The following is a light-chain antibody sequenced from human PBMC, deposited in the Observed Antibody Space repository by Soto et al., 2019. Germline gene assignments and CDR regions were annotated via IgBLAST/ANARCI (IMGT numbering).Light chain of an antibody. CDR2: GAS. J-gene: IGKJ1*01. CDR1: QSVSSN. CDR3: QQYHNWPET. Sequence: EIVMTQSPATLSVSPGDRVTLSCRASQSVSSNLAWYQQKPGQAPRLLIYGASTRATGIPARFSGSGSGTEFTLTISSLQSEDFAVFYCQQYHNWPETFGQGTKVEI. V-gene: IGKV3-15*01.